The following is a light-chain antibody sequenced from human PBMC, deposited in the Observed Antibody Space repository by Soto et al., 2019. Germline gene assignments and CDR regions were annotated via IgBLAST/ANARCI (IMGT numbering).Light chain of an antibody. CDR3: QQLNSYLL. J-gene: IGKJ4*01. CDR2: AAS. V-gene: IGKV1-9*01. CDR1: QGISSY. Sequence: DIQLTQSPSFLSASVGDRVTITCRASQGISSYLAWYQQKPGKAPKLLIYAASTLQSGVPSRFSGSGSGTEFTLTISSLQPEDFATYYCQQLNSYLLFGGGTKADI.